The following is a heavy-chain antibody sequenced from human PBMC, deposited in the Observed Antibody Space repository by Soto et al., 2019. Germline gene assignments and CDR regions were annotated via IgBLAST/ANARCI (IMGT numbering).Heavy chain of an antibody. D-gene: IGHD3-9*01. CDR3: AXGRTSSRFFDWLQPFDP. Sequence: ASVKVSCKDSGYPLTELTMHWVRQAPGKGLEWMGGFDPEDGKTVYAQKFQGRVTMTEDTSTDTAFVELSSLRSEDTAVYYCAXGRTSSRFFDWLQPFDPWGQGTLVTVSS. CDR1: GYPLTELT. CDR2: FDPEDGKT. V-gene: IGHV1-24*01. J-gene: IGHJ5*02.